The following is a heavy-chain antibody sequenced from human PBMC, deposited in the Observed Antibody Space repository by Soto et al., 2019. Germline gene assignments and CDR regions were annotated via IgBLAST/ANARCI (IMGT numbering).Heavy chain of an antibody. CDR2: ISYDGSNK. J-gene: IGHJ4*02. CDR1: GFTFSSYA. Sequence: GGSLRLSCAASGFTFSSYAMHWVRQAPDKGLEWVAVISYDGSNKYYADSVKGRFTISRDNSKNTLYLQMNSLRAEDTAVYYCARDRDTYYYEYSGSVLLDWGQGTLVTVSS. V-gene: IGHV3-30-3*01. D-gene: IGHD3-22*01. CDR3: ARDRDTYYYEYSGSVLLD.